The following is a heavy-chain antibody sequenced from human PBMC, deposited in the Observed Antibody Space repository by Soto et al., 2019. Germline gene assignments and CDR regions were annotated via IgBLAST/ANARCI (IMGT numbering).Heavy chain of an antibody. D-gene: IGHD3-16*01. CDR2: IWYDGSNK. CDR3: ARDGGSHGPSYFDS. CDR1: GSTFSNYG. V-gene: IGHV3-33*01. Sequence: VQLVESGGGVVQPGRPLRLSCAASGSTFSNYGMHWVRQAPGKGPEWVAVIWYDGSNKYYGESVKGRFSISRDNSKNTLYLDINSLRTEDTAVYYCARDGGSHGPSYFDSWGQGSLVIVSS. J-gene: IGHJ4*02.